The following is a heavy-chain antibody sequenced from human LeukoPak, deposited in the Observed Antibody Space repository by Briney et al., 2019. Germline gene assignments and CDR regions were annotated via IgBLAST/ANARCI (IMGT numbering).Heavy chain of an antibody. J-gene: IGHJ4*02. D-gene: IGHD3-22*01. CDR3: ARRRYHYDSSGYDFDY. CDR2: INHSGST. Sequence: SETLSLTCAVYGGSFSGYYWSWIRQPPGKGLEWIGEINHSGSTNYNPSLKSRVTISVDTSKNQFSLKLSSVTAADTAVYYCARRRYHYDSSGYDFDYWGQGTLVTVSS. V-gene: IGHV4-34*01. CDR1: GGSFSGYY.